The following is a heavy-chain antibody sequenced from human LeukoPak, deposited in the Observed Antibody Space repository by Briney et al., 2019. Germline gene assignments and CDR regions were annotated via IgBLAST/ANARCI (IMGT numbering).Heavy chain of an antibody. J-gene: IGHJ4*02. D-gene: IGHD6-6*01. CDR2: ISGSGIGGRT. V-gene: IGHV3-23*01. CDR3: ARDKGTSYLSSFDY. CDR1: GFTFSSYA. Sequence: PGGSLRLSCAASGFTFSSYAMSWFRQAPGKGLEWVSGISGSGIGGRTHYADSVKGRFTISRDNSKNTLYLQMNSLRAADTAVYYCARDKGTSYLSSFDYWGQGTLVTVSS.